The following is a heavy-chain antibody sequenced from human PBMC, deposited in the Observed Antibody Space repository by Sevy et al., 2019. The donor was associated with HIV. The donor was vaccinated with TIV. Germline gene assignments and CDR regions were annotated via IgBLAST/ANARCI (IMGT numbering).Heavy chain of an antibody. CDR2: VKQDGSVK. CDR3: VRAIAAHDSF. V-gene: IGHV3-7*01. CDR1: GFTLDSYW. D-gene: IGHD6-13*01. Sequence: GGSLRLSCVASGFTLDSYWMSWVRQTPGKGLEWVANVKQDGSVKYYVDSVKGRFTISRDNARNLVYLQMNSLRVDDTALYYYVRAIAAHDSFWGQGTLVTVSS. J-gene: IGHJ4*02.